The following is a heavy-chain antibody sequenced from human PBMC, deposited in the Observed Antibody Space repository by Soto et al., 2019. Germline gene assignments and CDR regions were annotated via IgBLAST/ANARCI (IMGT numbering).Heavy chain of an antibody. J-gene: IGHJ4*02. D-gene: IGHD4-17*01. V-gene: IGHV1-69*01. Sequence: QVQLVQSGAEVKKPGSSVKVSCKASGGTFSSYAISWVRQAPGQGLEWMVGIIPIFGTANYAQKFQGRVTITADESTSTAYMELSSLRSEDTAVYYCAKSMVGTHDYGDFDYWGQGTLVTVSS. CDR1: GGTFSSYA. CDR3: AKSMVGTHDYGDFDY. CDR2: IIPIFGTA.